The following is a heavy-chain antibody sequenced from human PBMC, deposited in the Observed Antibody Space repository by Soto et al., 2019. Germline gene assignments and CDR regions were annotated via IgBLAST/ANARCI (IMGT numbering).Heavy chain of an antibody. CDR1: GGSISSGGYY. Sequence: QVQLQESGPGLVKPSQTLSLTCTVSGGSISSGGYYCSWIRQHPGKGLEWIGYIYYSGSTYYNPSLKSRVSISVDTSKNQFSLKLSSVTAADTAVYYCALRLGDPGRLYFDYWGQGTLVTVPS. V-gene: IGHV4-31*03. CDR3: ALRLGDPGRLYFDY. D-gene: IGHD3-16*01. CDR2: IYYSGST. J-gene: IGHJ4*02.